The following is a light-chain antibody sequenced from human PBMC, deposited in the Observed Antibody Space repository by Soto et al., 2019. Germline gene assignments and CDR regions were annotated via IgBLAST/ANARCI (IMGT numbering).Light chain of an antibody. CDR1: QSVSSY. CDR3: QQYGNSPRT. V-gene: IGKV3-20*01. Sequence: ETVLTQSPGTLSLSPGERATLSCRASQSVSSYLAWYQQKPGQAPRLLIYGASSRATGIPDRFSGSGSGTDFTLTISRLEPEDFVVYYCQQYGNSPRTFGQGTKVEIK. J-gene: IGKJ1*01. CDR2: GAS.